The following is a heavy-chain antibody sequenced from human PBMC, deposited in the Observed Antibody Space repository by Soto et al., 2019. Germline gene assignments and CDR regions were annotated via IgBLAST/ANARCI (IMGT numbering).Heavy chain of an antibody. Sequence: QVQLVQSGAEVKKPGASVKVSCKASGYTFTSYGISWVRQAPGQGLEWMGWISAYNGNTNYAQKLQGRVTMTTDTSTSKAEMERRSLRSDDTVGYYCAGDKGDGSGSYYGYWGQGTLVTVSS. CDR1: GYTFTSYG. CDR2: ISAYNGNT. V-gene: IGHV1-18*01. J-gene: IGHJ4*02. D-gene: IGHD3-10*01. CDR3: AGDKGDGSGSYYGY.